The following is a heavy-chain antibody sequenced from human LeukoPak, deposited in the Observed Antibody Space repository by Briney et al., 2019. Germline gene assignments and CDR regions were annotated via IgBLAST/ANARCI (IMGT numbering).Heavy chain of an antibody. V-gene: IGHV4-34*01. Sequence: SETLSLTCAVYGGSFSGYYWSWIRQPPGKGLEWIGEINHSGSTNYNPSLKSRVTISVDTSKNQFSLKVSSVTAADTAVYYCARFRPSTLVLDYWGQGTLVTVSS. D-gene: IGHD6-13*01. J-gene: IGHJ4*02. CDR1: GGSFSGYY. CDR2: INHSGST. CDR3: ARFRPSTLVLDY.